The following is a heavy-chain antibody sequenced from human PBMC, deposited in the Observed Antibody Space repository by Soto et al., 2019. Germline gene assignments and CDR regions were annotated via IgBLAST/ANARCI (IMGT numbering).Heavy chain of an antibody. V-gene: IGHV3-66*01. Sequence: EVRLVQSGGGLVKPGGSLRLSFAASLFIVSANYMSWVRQAPGKGLEWVSLIYSGGGTDYAESVKGRFTISRDNSKNTLYLQMNSLKAEDTGIYYCATRMTTAPYWGQGTVVTVSS. CDR3: ATRMTTAPY. J-gene: IGHJ4*02. D-gene: IGHD4-17*01. CDR2: IYSGGGT. CDR1: LFIVSANY.